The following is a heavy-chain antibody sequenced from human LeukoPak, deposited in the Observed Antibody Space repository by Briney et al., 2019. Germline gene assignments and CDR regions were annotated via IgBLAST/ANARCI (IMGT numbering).Heavy chain of an antibody. CDR2: IYYCGST. CDR3: ASFYCSGGSCYQYYSYYYMDV. Sequence: SETLSLTCTVSGGSISSRSYYWGWIRPPPGKGLEWVGGIYYCGSTYYNPSLKSRVTISVDTSKNQFSLRLNSVTAADTAVYYCASFYCSGGSCYQYYSYYYMDVWGKGTTVTISS. J-gene: IGHJ6*03. V-gene: IGHV4-39*01. D-gene: IGHD2-15*01. CDR1: GGSISSRSYY.